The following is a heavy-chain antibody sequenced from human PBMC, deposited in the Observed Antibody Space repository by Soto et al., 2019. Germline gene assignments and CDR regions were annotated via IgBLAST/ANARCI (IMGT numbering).Heavy chain of an antibody. V-gene: IGHV3-7*01. CDR2: IKHDGSQK. J-gene: IGHJ4*02. CDR1: GFTFSSYW. Sequence: EVQLVESGGGLVQPGGSLRLSCAASGFTFSSYWMRWVRQAPGKGLEWVANIKHDGSQKNYVVSVDGRFTISRDNANNSGYLQMNSLRADDTAVYYCAKKGSLADYWGQGTLVTVSS. CDR3: AKKGSLADY.